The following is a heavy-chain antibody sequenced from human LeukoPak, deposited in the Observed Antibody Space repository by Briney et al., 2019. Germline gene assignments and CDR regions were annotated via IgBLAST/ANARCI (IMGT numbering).Heavy chain of an antibody. CDR2: ISGSGGST. D-gene: IGHD3-22*01. J-gene: IGHJ5*02. V-gene: IGHV3-23*01. CDR1: GFTFSSYV. Sequence: GGSLRLSCAASGFTFSSYVMSWVRQAPGKGLEWVSAISGSGGSTYYADSVKGRFTISRDNSKNTLYLQMNSLRAEDTAVYYCAKRGDYYDSSGYLLRFDPWGQGTLVTVSS. CDR3: AKRGDYYDSSGYLLRFDP.